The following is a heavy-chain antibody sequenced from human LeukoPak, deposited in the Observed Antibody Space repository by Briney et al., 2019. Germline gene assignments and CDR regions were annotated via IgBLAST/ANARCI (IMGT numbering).Heavy chain of an antibody. J-gene: IGHJ6*03. CDR2: IIPMFGTA. D-gene: IGHD5-12*01. CDR1: GGTFSSYE. Sequence: ASVKVSCKASGGTFSSYEISWVRQAPGQGLEWMGGIIPMFGTAKYAQKLQGRVTMTTDTSTSTAYMELRSLRSDDTAVYYCARDGYSGYESYYYYYMDVWGKGTTVTISS. V-gene: IGHV1-69*05. CDR3: ARDGYSGYESYYYYYMDV.